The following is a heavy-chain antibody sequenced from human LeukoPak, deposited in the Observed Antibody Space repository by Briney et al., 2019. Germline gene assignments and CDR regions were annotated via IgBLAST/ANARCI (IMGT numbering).Heavy chain of an antibody. D-gene: IGHD3-3*01. V-gene: IGHV3-21*01. CDR1: GFTFSSYS. J-gene: IGHJ3*02. CDR2: ISSSSSYI. Sequence: GGSLRLSCAASGFTFSSYSMNWVRQAPGKGLEWVSSISSSSSYIYYADSVKGRFTISRDNAKNSLYLQMNSLRAEDTAVYYCARERRVLRFLEWLPDAFDIWGQGTMVTVSS. CDR3: ARERRVLRFLEWLPDAFDI.